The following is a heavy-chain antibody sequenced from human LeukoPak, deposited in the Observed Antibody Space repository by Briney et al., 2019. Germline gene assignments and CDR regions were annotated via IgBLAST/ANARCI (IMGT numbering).Heavy chain of an antibody. J-gene: IGHJ3*02. CDR1: GYTFTGYY. CDR3: ARERSHSSGYYNDAFDI. CDR2: INPNSGGT. Sequence: ASVKVSCKASGYTFTGYYMHWVRQAPGQGLEWMGWINPNSGGTNYAQKFQGRVTITADESTSTAYMELSSLRSEDTAVYYCARERSHSSGYYNDAFDIWGQGTMVTVSS. D-gene: IGHD3-22*01. V-gene: IGHV1-2*02.